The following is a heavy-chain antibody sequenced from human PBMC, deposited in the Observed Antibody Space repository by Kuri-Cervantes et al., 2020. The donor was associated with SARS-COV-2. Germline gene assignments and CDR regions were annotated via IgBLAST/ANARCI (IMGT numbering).Heavy chain of an antibody. Sequence: ASVKVSCKASGYTFTSYDINWVRQATGQGLEWMGWINPNSGGTNYAQKFQGRVTMTTDTSTSTAYMELRSLRSDDTAVYYCARAIAAADPTGWFDPWGQGTLVTVSS. J-gene: IGHJ5*02. V-gene: IGHV1-18*01. CDR1: GYTFTSYD. CDR2: INPNSGGT. D-gene: IGHD6-13*01. CDR3: ARAIAAADPTGWFDP.